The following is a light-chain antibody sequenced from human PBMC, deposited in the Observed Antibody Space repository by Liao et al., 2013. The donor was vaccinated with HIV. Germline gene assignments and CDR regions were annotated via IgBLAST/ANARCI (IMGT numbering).Light chain of an antibody. CDR1: NIGGKS. Sequence: SYELTQPPSVSVAPGKTARMTCGGNNIGGKSVHWYQQQPGQAPVLVISYDSERPSGIPERFSASKSGNTATLTISETQPLDEADYYCQTWDSSAYWVFGGGTKLTVL. CDR3: QTWDSSAYWV. CDR2: YDS. J-gene: IGLJ3*02. V-gene: IGLV3-21*01.